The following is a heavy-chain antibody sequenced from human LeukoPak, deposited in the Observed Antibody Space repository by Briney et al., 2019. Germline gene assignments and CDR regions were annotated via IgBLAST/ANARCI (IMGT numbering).Heavy chain of an antibody. CDR1: GXTFSSYW. CDR3: AREGSMVRGVLYTLDY. V-gene: IGHV3-74*01. D-gene: IGHD3-10*01. J-gene: IGHJ4*02. Sequence: PGGSLRLSCAASGXTFSSYWMHWVRQAPGKGLVWVSRINSDGSSTSYADSVKGRFTISRDNSKNTLYLQMNSLRAEDTAVYFCAREGSMVRGVLYTLDYWGRGTLVTVSS. CDR2: INSDGSST.